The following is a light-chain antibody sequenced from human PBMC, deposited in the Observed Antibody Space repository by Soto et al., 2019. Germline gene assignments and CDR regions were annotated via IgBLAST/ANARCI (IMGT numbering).Light chain of an antibody. V-gene: IGLV2-14*01. CDR3: SSYTSSSTAV. Sequence: QSALTQPASVSGSPGQSITISCTGTSSDVGGYNYVSWYQQHPGKAPKLMIYDVSNRPSGVSNRFSGSKSGNTASLTISGRQIEDEADYTCSSYTSSSTAVFGGGTQLTVL. CDR1: SSDVGGYNY. J-gene: IGLJ7*01. CDR2: DVS.